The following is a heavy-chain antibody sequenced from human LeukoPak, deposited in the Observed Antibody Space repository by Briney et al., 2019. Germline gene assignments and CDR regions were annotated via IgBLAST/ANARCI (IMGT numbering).Heavy chain of an antibody. CDR1: GLTSGIYA. J-gene: IGHJ4*02. CDR2: FSGGGDS. Sequence: GGSLTLSCAASGLTSGIYAMSWVRQAPGKGLEWVSAFSGGGDSFYADSVRGRFTVSADTSRNILYLQMNSLRAEDTAVYYCGKEVERHFDLKYWGQGTPVTVSS. CDR3: GKEVERHFDLKY. V-gene: IGHV3-23*01. D-gene: IGHD2/OR15-2a*01.